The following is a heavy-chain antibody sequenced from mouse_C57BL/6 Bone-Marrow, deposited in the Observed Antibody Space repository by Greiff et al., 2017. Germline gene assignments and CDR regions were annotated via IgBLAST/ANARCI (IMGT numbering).Heavy chain of an antibody. CDR2: IYPRSGNT. V-gene: IGHV1-81*01. CDR1: GYTFTSYG. CDR3: ARSTMITKNAMDY. D-gene: IGHD2-4*01. J-gene: IGHJ4*01. Sequence: VQGVESGAELARPGASVKLSCKASGYTFTSYGISWVKQRTGQGLEWIGEIYPRSGNTYYNEKFKGKATLTADKSSSTAYMELRSLTSEDSAVYFCARSTMITKNAMDYWGQGTSVTVSS.